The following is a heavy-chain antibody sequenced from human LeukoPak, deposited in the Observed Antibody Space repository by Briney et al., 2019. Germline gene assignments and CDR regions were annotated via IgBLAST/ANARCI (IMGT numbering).Heavy chain of an antibody. J-gene: IGHJ4*02. Sequence: ASVKVSCKASGYTFTSYGISWVRQAPGQGLEWMGWISAYNGNTNYAQMLQGRVTMTTDTSTSTAYMELRSLRSDDTAVYYCARDRLGYCSSTSCPLGVYWGQGTLVTVSS. CDR3: ARDRLGYCSSTSCPLGVY. CDR1: GYTFTSYG. V-gene: IGHV1-18*01. D-gene: IGHD2-2*01. CDR2: ISAYNGNT.